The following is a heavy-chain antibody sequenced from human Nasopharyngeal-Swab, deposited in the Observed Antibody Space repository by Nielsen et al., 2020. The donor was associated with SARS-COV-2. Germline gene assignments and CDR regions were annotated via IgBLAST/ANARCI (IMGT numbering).Heavy chain of an antibody. CDR1: GYNFTTYD. D-gene: IGHD3-3*01. CDR2: MNPNSGNT. V-gene: IGHV1-8*01. J-gene: IGHJ6*02. Sequence: ASVKVSCKASGYNFTTYDFNWVRQATGQGLEWMGWMNPNSGNTGYAQKFQGRVTMTRNTSIRTAYMELSSLRSDDTAVYYCARDPRDNYDFWSGYYKDYYYGMDVWGQGTTVTVSS. CDR3: ARDPRDNYDFWSGYYKDYYYGMDV.